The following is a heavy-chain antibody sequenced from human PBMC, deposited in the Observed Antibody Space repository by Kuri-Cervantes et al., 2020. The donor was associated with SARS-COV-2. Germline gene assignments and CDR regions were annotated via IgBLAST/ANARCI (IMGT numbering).Heavy chain of an antibody. J-gene: IGHJ5*02. V-gene: IGHV1-2*04. D-gene: IGHD3-3*01. Sequence: ASVQVSCKASGYTFTGYYVHWIRQAPGEGLEWMGWINPNSGGTNYAQKFQGWVTMTRETSISTDYMELSRLRSDDTAVYYCVRGPAITIFGVLRGRENWLDPWGQGTLVTVSS. CDR1: GYTFTGYY. CDR2: INPNSGGT. CDR3: VRGPAITIFGVLRGRENWLDP.